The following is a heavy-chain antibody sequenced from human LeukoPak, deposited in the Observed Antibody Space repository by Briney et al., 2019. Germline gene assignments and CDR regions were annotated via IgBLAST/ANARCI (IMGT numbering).Heavy chain of an antibody. CDR2: IYWDDDK. V-gene: IGHV2-5*02. Sequence: SGPTLVNPTQTLTLTCTFSGFSLSTSGVGVGWIRQPPGKALEWLALIYWDDDKRYSPSLKSSLTITKDTSKHQVVLTMTNMDPVDTATYYCAHTSAYFDILTRYYKVLRVEYWGQGTLVTVSS. CDR3: AHTSAYFDILTRYYKVLRVEY. D-gene: IGHD3-9*01. J-gene: IGHJ4*02. CDR1: GFSLSTSGVG.